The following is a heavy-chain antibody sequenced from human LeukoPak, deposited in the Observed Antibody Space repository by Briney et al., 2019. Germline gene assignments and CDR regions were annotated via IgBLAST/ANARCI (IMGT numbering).Heavy chain of an antibody. J-gene: IGHJ6*04. Sequence: GGSLRLSCTAPGFTFGDYAMNWVRQAPGKGLECVSYISSSGSTIYYADSVKGRFTISRDNAKNSLYLQMNSLRAEDTAVYYCAELGITMIGGVWGKGTTVTISS. V-gene: IGHV3-48*03. D-gene: IGHD3-10*02. CDR3: AELGITMIGGV. CDR2: ISSSGSTI. CDR1: GFTFGDYA.